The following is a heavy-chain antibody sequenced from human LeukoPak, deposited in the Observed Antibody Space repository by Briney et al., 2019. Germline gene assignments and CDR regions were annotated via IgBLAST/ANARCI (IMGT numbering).Heavy chain of an antibody. D-gene: IGHD4-17*01. CDR1: GFTFSTYS. J-gene: IGHJ4*02. Sequence: PGGSLRLSCAASGFTFSTYSMNWVRQAPGKGLEWVSSISSSTNYIYYADSVKGRFTISRDNAKNSLYLQMNSLRAEDTAVYYCARDRYGDHLFDYWGQGTLVTVSS. CDR3: ARDRYGDHLFDY. V-gene: IGHV3-21*01. CDR2: ISSSTNYI.